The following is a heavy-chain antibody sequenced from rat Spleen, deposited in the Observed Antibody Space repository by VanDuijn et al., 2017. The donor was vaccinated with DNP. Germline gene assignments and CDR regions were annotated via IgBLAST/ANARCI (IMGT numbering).Heavy chain of an antibody. D-gene: IGHD1-6*01. CDR2: ISYDGGST. V-gene: IGHV5-22*01. J-gene: IGHJ3*01. CDR1: GFTFSDFN. CDR3: ARTIPLYYGLLPFAY. Sequence: EVQLVESGGGLVQPGRSMKLSCAASGFTFSDFNMAWVRQAPTKGLEWVAYISYDGGSTYYGDSVKGRFTVSRDNAKNTLYLQMDSLRSEDTATYYCARTIPLYYGLLPFAYWGQGTLVTVSS.